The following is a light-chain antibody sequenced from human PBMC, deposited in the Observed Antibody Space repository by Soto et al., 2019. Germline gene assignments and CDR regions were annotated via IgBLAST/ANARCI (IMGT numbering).Light chain of an antibody. V-gene: IGLV2-23*01. CDR2: EDV. CDR3: CSYVDTVTVI. CDR1: NSFNL. Sequence: QSALTQPASVSGAPGQSITISCTGTNSFNLVSWFQQDPGKARKLKIYEDVKRPSGVSDPFPGSKSSNTASLAISGLQPADEASYYCCSYVDTVTVIFGGGTKLTVL. J-gene: IGLJ2*01.